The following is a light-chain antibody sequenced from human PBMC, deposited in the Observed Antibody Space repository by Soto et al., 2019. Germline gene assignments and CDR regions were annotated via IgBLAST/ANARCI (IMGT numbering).Light chain of an antibody. CDR1: SSNIGSNY. CDR2: RNN. Sequence: QSVLTQPPSASGTPGQRVTIACSGSSSNIGSNYVYWYQQLPGTAPRLLIYRNNQRPSRVPDRFSGSKSGTSASLAISGLRSEDEADYYCAALDDSLSGVVFGGGTKLAVL. J-gene: IGLJ2*01. CDR3: AALDDSLSGVV. V-gene: IGLV1-47*01.